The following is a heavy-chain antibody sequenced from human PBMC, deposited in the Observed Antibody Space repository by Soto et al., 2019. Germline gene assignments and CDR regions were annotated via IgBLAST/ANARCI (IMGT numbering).Heavy chain of an antibody. V-gene: IGHV3-23*01. J-gene: IGHJ1*01. CDR1: XXXXXRXX. CDR2: IGGSGDST. D-gene: IGHD2-21*01. Sequence: EVQLLDSGGTLVQPGGSLXXSXXXXXXXXXRXXXXXXXXAXXXXXXXVSAIGGSGDSTHYADSVKGRFAISRDNSKNMVYLQMNSLRAEDTAVYYCAKDSRGVNSVEHFQHWGQGTLVTVSS. CDR3: AKDSRGVNSVEHFQH.